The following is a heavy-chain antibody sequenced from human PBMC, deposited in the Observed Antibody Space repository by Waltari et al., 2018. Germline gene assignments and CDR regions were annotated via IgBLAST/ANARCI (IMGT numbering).Heavy chain of an antibody. CDR2: FDPELRKT. CDR1: GSGRDLLP. Sequence: QVHLVHSGAEVQNPGASVKVSCKVSGSGRDLLPIHWVRKAPGKGLEWMGGFDPELRKTIYARKFQGRVTMTEDTATDTAYLDLTSLRSDDTAVYYCATEGGVTGFDDWGQGTLVTVSS. J-gene: IGHJ4*02. V-gene: IGHV1-24*01. CDR3: ATEGGVTGFDD. D-gene: IGHD2-21*02.